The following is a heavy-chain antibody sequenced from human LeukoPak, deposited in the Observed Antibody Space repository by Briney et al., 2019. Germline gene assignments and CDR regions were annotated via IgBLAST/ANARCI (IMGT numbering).Heavy chain of an antibody. Sequence: ASVKVSCKASGYTFTSYAMHWVRQAPGQRLEWMGWINAGNGNTKYSQKFQGRVTITRDTSASTAYMELRSLRSDDTAVYYCARDEESEDAFDIWGQGTMVTVSS. D-gene: IGHD3-3*01. CDR2: INAGNGNT. V-gene: IGHV1-3*01. J-gene: IGHJ3*02. CDR1: GYTFTSYA. CDR3: ARDEESEDAFDI.